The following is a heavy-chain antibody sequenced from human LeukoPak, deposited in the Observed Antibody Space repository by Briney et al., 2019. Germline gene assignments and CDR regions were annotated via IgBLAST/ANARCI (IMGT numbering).Heavy chain of an antibody. CDR2: IYYSGST. CDR1: GGSFSGYY. CDR3: ARHEVIVVVVAAFDY. V-gene: IGHV4-34*01. J-gene: IGHJ4*02. Sequence: PSETLSLTCAVYGGSFSGYYWSWIRQPPGKGLEWIGSIYYSGSTYYNPSLKSRVTISVDTSKNQFSLKLSSVTAADTAVYYCARHEVIVVVVAAFDYWGQGTLVAVSS. D-gene: IGHD2-15*01.